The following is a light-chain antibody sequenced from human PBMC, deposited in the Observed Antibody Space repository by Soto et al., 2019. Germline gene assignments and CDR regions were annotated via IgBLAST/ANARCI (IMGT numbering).Light chain of an antibody. Sequence: QSALTQPASVSGSPGQSITISCTGTSSDVGGYNYVSWYQQHPGKAPKLMIYDVSKRPSGVSNRYTGSKSGNTASLTISGPQAEDEAEYDCSSYTSSSTLYVFGTGTKLTVL. CDR3: SSYTSSSTLYV. J-gene: IGLJ1*01. CDR2: DVS. V-gene: IGLV2-14*01. CDR1: SSDVGGYNY.